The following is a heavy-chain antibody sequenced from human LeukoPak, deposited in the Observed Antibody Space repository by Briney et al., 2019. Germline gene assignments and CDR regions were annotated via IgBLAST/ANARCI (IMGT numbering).Heavy chain of an antibody. V-gene: IGHV3-33*01. CDR2: IWHDGSHK. D-gene: IGHD3-10*01. Sequence: GGSLRLSCAAPGFAFDTYAMHSVRQAPAKVLEWVTLIWHDGSHKFYIDSVRGRFTSSRDNSRNTVYLQMNGLRAEDTAVYYCAREMFGSGSYPDYWGQGTLVTVSS. CDR1: GFAFDTYA. CDR3: AREMFGSGSYPDY. J-gene: IGHJ4*02.